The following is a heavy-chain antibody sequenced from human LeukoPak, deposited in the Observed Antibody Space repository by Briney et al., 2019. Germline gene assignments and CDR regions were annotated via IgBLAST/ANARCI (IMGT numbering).Heavy chain of an antibody. CDR3: ARVRYGSGSLYYYYYYMDV. V-gene: IGHV4-39*01. CDR1: GGSISSSSYY. Sequence: SETLSLTCTVSGGSISSSSYYWGWIRQTPGKGLERIGSIYYSGNTYYNPSLKSRVTISVDTSKNQFSLKLSSVTAADTAIYYCARVRYGSGSLYYYYYYMDVWGKGTTVTISS. CDR2: IYYSGNT. D-gene: IGHD3-10*01. J-gene: IGHJ6*03.